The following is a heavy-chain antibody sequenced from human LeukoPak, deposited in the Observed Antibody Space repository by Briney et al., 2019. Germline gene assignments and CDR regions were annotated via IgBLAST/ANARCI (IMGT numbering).Heavy chain of an antibody. CDR1: GFTFSSFA. CDR2: ISDSGGST. V-gene: IGHV3-23*01. CDR3: ASATPANDY. J-gene: IGHJ4*02. Sequence: GGSLRLSCAASGFTFSSFAMSWVRQAPRKGLEWVSGISDSGGSTYFADSVKGPFTISRDNSKNTLYLQMNNLRAEDTAIYYCASATPANDYWGRGTLVTVSS.